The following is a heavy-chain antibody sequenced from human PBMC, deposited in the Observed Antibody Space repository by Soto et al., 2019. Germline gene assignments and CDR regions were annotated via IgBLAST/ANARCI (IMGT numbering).Heavy chain of an antibody. Sequence: PGGSLRLSCAASGFTFSSYGMHWVRQAPGKGLEWVAVISYDGSNKYYADSVKGRFTISRDNSKKTLYLQVNSLTAEDTAVYYCARPYNSGWYGDFDYWGQGTLVTVSS. CDR2: ISYDGSNK. CDR3: ARPYNSGWYGDFDY. J-gene: IGHJ4*02. V-gene: IGHV3-30*03. CDR1: GFTFSSYG. D-gene: IGHD6-19*01.